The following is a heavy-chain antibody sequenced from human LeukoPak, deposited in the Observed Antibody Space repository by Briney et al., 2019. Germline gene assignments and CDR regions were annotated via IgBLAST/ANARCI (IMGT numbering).Heavy chain of an antibody. J-gene: IGHJ6*03. CDR3: AKVSYSNDYYYYYYYMDV. V-gene: IGHV3-30*02. D-gene: IGHD4-11*01. CDR1: GFTFSSYG. CDR2: IRDDGSNK. Sequence: TGGSLRLSCAASGFTFSSYGMHWVRQAPGKGLEWVAFIRDDGSNKYYADSVKGRFTISRDNSKNTLYLQMNSLRAEDTAVYYCAKVSYSNDYYYYYYYMDVWGKGTTVTVSS.